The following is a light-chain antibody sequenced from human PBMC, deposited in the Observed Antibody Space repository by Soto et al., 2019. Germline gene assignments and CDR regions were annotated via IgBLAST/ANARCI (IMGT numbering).Light chain of an antibody. Sequence: DIQMTQSPSTLSASVGDRVTITCRASQSISTWLAWYQQKPGKAPRLLMYKASTLGNGVPLRISGTGSGTEFSLLISSLQPDDFATYYCQQYDTYSPYTFGQGTKVEIK. V-gene: IGKV1-5*03. CDR2: KAS. J-gene: IGKJ2*01. CDR1: QSISTW. CDR3: QQYDTYSPYT.